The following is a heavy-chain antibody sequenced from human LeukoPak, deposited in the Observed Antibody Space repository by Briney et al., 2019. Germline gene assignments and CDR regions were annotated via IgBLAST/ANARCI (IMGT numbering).Heavy chain of an antibody. CDR2: IYYSGST. D-gene: IGHD5-12*01. V-gene: IGHV4-30-4*01. CDR1: GGSISSGDYY. CDR3: ARGSAGYSGYENYWFDP. Sequence: SQTLSLTCTVSGGSISSGDYYWSWIRQPPGKGLEWIGYIYYSGSTYYNPSPKSRVTISVDTSKNQFSLKLSSVTAADTAVYYCARGSAGYSGYENYWFDPWGQGTLVTVSS. J-gene: IGHJ5*02.